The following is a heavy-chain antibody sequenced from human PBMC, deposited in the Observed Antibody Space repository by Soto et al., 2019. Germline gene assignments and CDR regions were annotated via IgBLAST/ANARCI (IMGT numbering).Heavy chain of an antibody. V-gene: IGHV4-59*01. CDR1: GGSINSYY. J-gene: IGHJ5*02. CDR3: ARDPGFYYHSRGPMGWLDP. Sequence: QVQLQESGPGLVKPSETLSLTCNVSGGSINSYYWSWIRQPPGKGLEWIGYIHYSGATSYNPSLNSRVTISLDTSKNQFSLKRSYVTAADTAVYYCARDPGFYYHSRGPMGWLDPWGQGTPVTVSS. D-gene: IGHD3-22*01. CDR2: IHYSGAT.